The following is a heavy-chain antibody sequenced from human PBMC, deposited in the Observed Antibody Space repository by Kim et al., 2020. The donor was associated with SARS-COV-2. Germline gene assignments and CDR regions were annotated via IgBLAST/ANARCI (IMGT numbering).Heavy chain of an antibody. CDR1: GYTFTSYY. CDR2: INPSGGST. V-gene: IGHV1-46*01. Sequence: ASVKVSCKASGYTFTSYYMHWVRQAPGQGLEWMGIINPSGGSTSYPQKFQGRVTMTSDTSTSTVYMELSSLRSEDTAVYYCARERAMVYHFDYWGQGTLVTVSS. D-gene: IGHD2-8*01. J-gene: IGHJ4*02. CDR3: ARERAMVYHFDY.